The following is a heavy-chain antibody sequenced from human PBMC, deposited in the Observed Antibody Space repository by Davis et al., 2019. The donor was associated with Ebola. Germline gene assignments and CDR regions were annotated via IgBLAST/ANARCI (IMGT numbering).Heavy chain of an antibody. CDR1: GFTFSSYA. D-gene: IGHD6-6*01. V-gene: IGHV3-11*01. Sequence: GESLKISCAASGFTFSSYAMTWIRQAPGKGLEWVSYISSSGSTIYYADSVKGRFTISRDNAKNSLYLQMNSLRAEDTAVYYCARDSSSSDSFFYYYYGMDVWGQGTTVTVSS. CDR3: ARDSSSSDSFFYYYYGMDV. J-gene: IGHJ6*02. CDR2: ISSSGSTI.